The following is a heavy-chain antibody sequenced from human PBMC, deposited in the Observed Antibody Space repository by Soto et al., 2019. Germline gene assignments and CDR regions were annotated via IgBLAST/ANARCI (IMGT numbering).Heavy chain of an antibody. CDR2: ISGRGGRT. CDR1: GFTFSSYA. Sequence: EVQLLESGGGLAQPGGSLRLSCAAAGFTFSSYAMSWVRQAPGKGLEWVSAISGRGGRTYYADSVKGRFTISRDNSKNTLYLQMNSLSAEDTAVYYCARDLEGAGTTGFDYWGQGALVTVSS. V-gene: IGHV3-23*01. J-gene: IGHJ4*02. D-gene: IGHD1-7*01. CDR3: ARDLEGAGTTGFDY.